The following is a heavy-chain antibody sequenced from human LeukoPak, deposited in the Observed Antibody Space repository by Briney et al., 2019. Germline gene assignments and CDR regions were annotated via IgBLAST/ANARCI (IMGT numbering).Heavy chain of an antibody. CDR2: IKPDSGAT. Sequence: ASVKVSCKASGYTFTVHYLHWLRQAPGQGPEWMGWIKPDSGATNFAKNFQGRVTMTSDTSINTAYMELSSLTSDDTAMYYCARDHDYGPDYWGQGTLVTVSA. D-gene: IGHD4/OR15-4a*01. CDR1: GYTFTVHY. J-gene: IGHJ4*02. V-gene: IGHV1-2*02. CDR3: ARDHDYGPDY.